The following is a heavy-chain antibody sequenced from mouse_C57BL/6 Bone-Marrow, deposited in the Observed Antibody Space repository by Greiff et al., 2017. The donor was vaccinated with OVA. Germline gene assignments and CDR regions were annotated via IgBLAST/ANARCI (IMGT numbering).Heavy chain of an antibody. D-gene: IGHD1-1*01. CDR2: INPNNGGT. CDR3: ARCEYYGSSLSWFAY. J-gene: IGHJ3*01. V-gene: IGHV1-18*01. Sequence: VQLQQSGPELVKPGASVKIPCKASGYTFTDYNMDWVKQSHGKSLEWIGDINPNNGGTIYNQKFKGKATLTVDKSSSTAYMALRSLTSEDTAVYYCARCEYYGSSLSWFAYGGQGTLVTVSA. CDR1: GYTFTDYN.